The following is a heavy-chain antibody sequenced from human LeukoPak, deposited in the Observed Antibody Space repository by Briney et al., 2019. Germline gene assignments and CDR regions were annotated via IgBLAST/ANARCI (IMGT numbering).Heavy chain of an antibody. D-gene: IGHD2-15*01. CDR3: ARAPYCSGGSCYYYYGMDV. V-gene: IGHV1-2*04. CDR1: GYTFTGYY. J-gene: IGHJ6*04. CDR2: INPNSCGS. Sequence: GASVKVSCKGSGYTFTGYYMHWVRQAPGQGLEWMGWINPNSCGSNYAQKFQGWVTMTRDTSISTAYMELSRLRSDDTAVCYCARAPYCSGGSCYYYYGMDVWGKGTTVTVSS.